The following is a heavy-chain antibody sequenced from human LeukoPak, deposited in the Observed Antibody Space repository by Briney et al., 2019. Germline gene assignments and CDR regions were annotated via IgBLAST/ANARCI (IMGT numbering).Heavy chain of an antibody. D-gene: IGHD3-10*01. Sequence: PGGSLRLSCAASGFTFSSYGMHWVRQAPGRGLEWVAVISYDGSNKYYADSVKGRFTISRDNSKNTLYLQMNSLRAEDTAVYYCAKFGELFNLDYWGQGTLVTVSS. CDR3: AKFGELFNLDY. CDR1: GFTFSSYG. V-gene: IGHV3-30*18. CDR2: ISYDGSNK. J-gene: IGHJ4*02.